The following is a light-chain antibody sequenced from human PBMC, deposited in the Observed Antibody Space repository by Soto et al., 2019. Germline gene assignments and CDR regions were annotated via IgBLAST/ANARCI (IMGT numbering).Light chain of an antibody. Sequence: QSVLTQPASVSGSPGQSITISCTGTSSDVGGYNYVSWYQQHPGKAPNLMIYEVSNRPSGVSHRFSGSKSGNTASLTISGLQDEDDADYYCSSYTSSSTLYVFGTGTKLTVL. V-gene: IGLV2-14*01. CDR2: EVS. J-gene: IGLJ1*01. CDR3: SSYTSSSTLYV. CDR1: SSDVGGYNY.